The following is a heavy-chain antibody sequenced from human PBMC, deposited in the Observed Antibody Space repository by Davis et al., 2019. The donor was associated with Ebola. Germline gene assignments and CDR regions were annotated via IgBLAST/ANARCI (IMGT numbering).Heavy chain of an antibody. Sequence: AASVKVSCKASGGTFSSYAISWVRQAPGQGLEWMGRIIPILGIANYAQKFQGRATITADKSTSTAYMELSSLRSEDTAVYYCARAVATIIVPFTTYGMDVWGQGTTVTVSS. J-gene: IGHJ6*02. CDR3: ARAVATIIVPFTTYGMDV. V-gene: IGHV1-69*04. D-gene: IGHD5-12*01. CDR1: GGTFSSYA. CDR2: IIPILGIA.